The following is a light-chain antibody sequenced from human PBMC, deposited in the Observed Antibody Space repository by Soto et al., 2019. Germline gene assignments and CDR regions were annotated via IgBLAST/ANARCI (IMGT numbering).Light chain of an antibody. Sequence: QSVLTQPAPVSGSPGQSITISCTGTSSDVGNYIFVSWYRQHPGKAPKLMIYDINNRPSGVSNRFSGSKSGNTASLTISGLQAEDEADYYCVSYTTRSTLVFGGGTKVTVL. J-gene: IGLJ3*02. V-gene: IGLV2-14*01. CDR1: SSDVGNYIF. CDR3: VSYTTRSTLV. CDR2: DIN.